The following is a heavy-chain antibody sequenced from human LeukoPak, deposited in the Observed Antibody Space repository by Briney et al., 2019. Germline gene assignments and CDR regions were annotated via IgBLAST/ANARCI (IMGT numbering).Heavy chain of an antibody. CDR1: GYTFTSYG. Sequence: GASVKVSCKASGYTFTSYGISWVRQAPGQGLEWMGWISAYNGNTNYAQKLQGRVTMTTDTSTSTAYMELRSLRSDDTAVYYCARGQPLSYYDILTGYDVYYYYGMDVWGQGTTVTVSS. V-gene: IGHV1-18*01. CDR2: ISAYNGNT. CDR3: ARGQPLSYYDILTGYDVYYYYGMDV. D-gene: IGHD3-9*01. J-gene: IGHJ6*02.